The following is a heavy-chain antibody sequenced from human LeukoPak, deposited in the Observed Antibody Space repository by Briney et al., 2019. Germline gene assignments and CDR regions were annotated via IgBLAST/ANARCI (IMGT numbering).Heavy chain of an antibody. Sequence: SETLSLTCTVSGGSISSSNWWSWVRQPPGKGLEWIGQIYHSGSTNYNPSLKSRVTISVDKSKNQFSLKLSSVTAADTAVYYCARDAYDSSGYSFDYWGQGTLVTVSS. CDR2: IYHSGST. J-gene: IGHJ4*02. V-gene: IGHV4-4*02. CDR3: ARDAYDSSGYSFDY. CDR1: GGSISSSNW. D-gene: IGHD3-22*01.